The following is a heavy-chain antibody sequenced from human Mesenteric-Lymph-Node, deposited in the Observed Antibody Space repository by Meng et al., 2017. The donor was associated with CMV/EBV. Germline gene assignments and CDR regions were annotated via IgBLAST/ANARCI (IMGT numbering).Heavy chain of an antibody. D-gene: IGHD1-1*01. CDR1: GYTFTSYA. V-gene: IGHV1-3*01. J-gene: IGHJ4*02. CDR3: ARDGTTGATGAY. CDR2: INAGNGNT. Sequence: SCKASGYTFTSYAMHWVRQTPGQRLEWMGWINAGNGNTNYAHKLQGRVTITTDTSTSTAYMELRSLTSDDTAVYYCARDGTTGATGAYWGQGTLVTVSS.